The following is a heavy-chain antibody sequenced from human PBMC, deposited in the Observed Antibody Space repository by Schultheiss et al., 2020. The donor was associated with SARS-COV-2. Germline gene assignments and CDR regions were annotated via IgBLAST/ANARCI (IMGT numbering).Heavy chain of an antibody. CDR3: ARDRNYDFWSGYRYYFDY. V-gene: IGHV5-51*01. D-gene: IGHD3-3*01. CDR1: GYSFTSYW. Sequence: GGSLRLSCKGSGYSFTSYWIGWVRQMPGKGLEWMGIIYPGDSDTRYSPSFQGQVTISADKSISTAYLQWSSLKASDTAMYYCARDRNYDFWSGYRYYFDYWGQGTLVTVSS. CDR2: IYPGDSDT. J-gene: IGHJ4*02.